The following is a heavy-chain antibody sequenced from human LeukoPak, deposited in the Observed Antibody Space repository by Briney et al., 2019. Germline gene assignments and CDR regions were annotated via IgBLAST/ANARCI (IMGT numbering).Heavy chain of an antibody. CDR3: ARDGPAQMVDFDY. D-gene: IGHD3-10*01. Sequence: ASVNVSCKASGYTFSGTGWYLYWLRQAPGQGLECMGWIYPNNGATAYAQKFQGRVAMTRDTSITTAYMELSRLRPDDTAVYYCARDGPAQMVDFDYWGQGTLVTVSS. CDR2: IYPNNGAT. V-gene: IGHV1-2*02. CDR1: GYTFSGTGWY. J-gene: IGHJ4*02.